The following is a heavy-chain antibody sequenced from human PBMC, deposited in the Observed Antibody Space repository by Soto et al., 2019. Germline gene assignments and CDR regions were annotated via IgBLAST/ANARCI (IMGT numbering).Heavy chain of an antibody. Sequence: QVQLVESGGGVVQPGRSLRLSCAASGFTFSSYAMHWVRQAPGKGLEWVAVISYDGSNKYYADSVKGRFTISRDNSKNTLYLQMNSLRAEDTAVYYCARDLIVGAPGDAFDIWGQGTMVTVSS. J-gene: IGHJ3*02. CDR1: GFTFSSYA. V-gene: IGHV3-30-3*01. D-gene: IGHD1-26*01. CDR2: ISYDGSNK. CDR3: ARDLIVGAPGDAFDI.